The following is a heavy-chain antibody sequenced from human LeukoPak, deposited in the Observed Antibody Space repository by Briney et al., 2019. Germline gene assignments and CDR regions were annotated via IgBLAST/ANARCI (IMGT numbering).Heavy chain of an antibody. CDR2: IYYSGST. V-gene: IGHV4-61*08. Sequence: PSETLSLTCTVSGGSVSSGDHYWSWIRQPPGKGLEWIGYIYYSGSTNYNPSLKSRVTISVDTSKNQFSLKLSSVTAADTAVYYCARVGDTAMVPYYFDYWGQGTLVTVSS. J-gene: IGHJ4*02. CDR1: GGSVSSGDHY. D-gene: IGHD5-18*01. CDR3: ARVGDTAMVPYYFDY.